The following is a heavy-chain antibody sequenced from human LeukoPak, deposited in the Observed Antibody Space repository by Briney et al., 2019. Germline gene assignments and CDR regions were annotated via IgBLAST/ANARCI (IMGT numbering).Heavy chain of an antibody. Sequence: SETLSLTCTVSGGSISSYYWSWIRQPPGKGLEWIGYIYYSGSTSCDPSLKSRVTISVDTSTNQFSLKLRSVTAADTAVYYCAREDSGYDYSPFDYWGQGTLVTVSS. V-gene: IGHV4-59*01. CDR1: GGSISSYY. D-gene: IGHD5-12*01. J-gene: IGHJ4*02. CDR3: AREDSGYDYSPFDY. CDR2: IYYSGST.